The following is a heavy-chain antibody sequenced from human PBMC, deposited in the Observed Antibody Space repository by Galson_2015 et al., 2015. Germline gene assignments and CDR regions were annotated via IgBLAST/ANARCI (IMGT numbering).Heavy chain of an antibody. D-gene: IGHD3-9*01. CDR1: GFTVSTNY. V-gene: IGHV3-53*01. Sequence: SLRRSCAASGFTVSTNYMTWVRQAPGKGLEWLSIIYSGGSTYYADSVKGRFAISRDNSKNTLDLQMNSLRAEDTAVYYCATVTKPLRYFDSWGQGTLVTVSS. CDR2: IYSGGST. CDR3: ATVTKPLRYFDS. J-gene: IGHJ4*02.